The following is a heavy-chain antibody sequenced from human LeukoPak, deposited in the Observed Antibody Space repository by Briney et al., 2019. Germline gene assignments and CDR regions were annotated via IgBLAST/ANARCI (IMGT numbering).Heavy chain of an antibody. CDR2: IYYSGST. CDR1: GGSISSGGYY. Sequence: SQTLSLTCTVSGGSISSGGYYWSWIRQHPGKGLEWIGYIYYSGSTNYNPSLKSRVTISVDTSKNQFSLKLSSVTAADTAVYYCARSPSSTSVDYWGQGTLVTVSS. D-gene: IGHD2-2*01. CDR3: ARSPSSTSVDY. V-gene: IGHV4-31*03. J-gene: IGHJ4*02.